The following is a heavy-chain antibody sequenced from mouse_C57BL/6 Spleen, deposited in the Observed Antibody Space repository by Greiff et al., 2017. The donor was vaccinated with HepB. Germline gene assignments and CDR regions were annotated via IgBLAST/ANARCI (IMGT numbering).Heavy chain of an antibody. J-gene: IGHJ2*01. CDR1: GFTFSDYG. CDR2: ISSGSSTI. CDR3: ARDVGSGIDY. V-gene: IGHV5-17*01. Sequence: EVQLQQSGGGLVKPGGSLKLSCAASGFTFSDYGMHWVRQAPEKGLEWVAYISSGSSTIYYADTVKGRFTISRDNAKNTLFLQMTSLRSEDTAMYYCARDVGSGIDYWGQGTTLTVSS.